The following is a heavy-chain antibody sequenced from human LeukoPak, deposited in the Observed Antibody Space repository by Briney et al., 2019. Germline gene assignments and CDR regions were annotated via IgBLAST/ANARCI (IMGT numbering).Heavy chain of an antibody. Sequence: SETLSLTCTVSGGSISSCDYYWIWIRQPPGKGLEWIGYIYYSGSTYYNPSLKSRVTISVGTFQNQFSLKLNAVTAADTAVYYCARRTYFDLWGRGTLVTVSS. J-gene: IGHJ2*01. V-gene: IGHV4-30-4*01. CDR3: ARRTYFDL. CDR2: IYYSGST. CDR1: GGSISSCDYY.